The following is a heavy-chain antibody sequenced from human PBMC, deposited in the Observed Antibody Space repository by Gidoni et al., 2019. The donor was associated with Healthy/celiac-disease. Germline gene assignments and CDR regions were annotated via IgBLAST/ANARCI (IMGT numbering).Heavy chain of an antibody. J-gene: IGHJ3*02. Sequence: QVQLVQSGAEVKKPGSSVKVSCKASGGTFSSYAISWVRQAPGQGLEWMGGIIPIFGTANYAQKFQGRVTITADESTSTAYMELSSLRSEDTAVYYCARDEGPCGGDCSSNDAFDIWGQGTMVTVSS. D-gene: IGHD2-21*01. V-gene: IGHV1-69*01. CDR1: GGTFSSYA. CDR3: ARDEGPCGGDCSSNDAFDI. CDR2: IIPIFGTA.